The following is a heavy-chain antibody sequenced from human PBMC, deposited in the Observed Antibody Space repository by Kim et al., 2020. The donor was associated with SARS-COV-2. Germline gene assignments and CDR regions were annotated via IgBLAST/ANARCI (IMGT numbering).Heavy chain of an antibody. J-gene: IGHJ5*02. CDR2: TYYGGGT. D-gene: IGHD3-16*01. CDR1: GGSISSYY. Sequence: SETLSLTCTVSGGSISSYYWSWIRQPPGKGLEWIGYTYYGGGTNTNPSPTSRVTISVTPSKNKFSLKLTPVPAPNTAGNSGAEFGGGCFDPGGRETWVPV. V-gene: IGHV4-59*12. CDR3: AEFGGGCFDP.